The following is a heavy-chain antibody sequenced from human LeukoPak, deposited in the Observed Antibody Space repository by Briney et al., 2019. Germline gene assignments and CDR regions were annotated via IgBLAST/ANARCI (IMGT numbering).Heavy chain of an antibody. Sequence: PGGSLRLSCAASGFIFNTYGMHWVRQAPGKGLEWVAFIRFDGTNKYYADSVKGRFTISRDNSKNTLYLQMNSLRSEDTALYYCAISMRHESSVYWEIRLDYWGQGTLVTVSS. D-gene: IGHD3-22*01. V-gene: IGHV3-30*02. J-gene: IGHJ4*02. CDR2: IRFDGTNK. CDR3: AISMRHESSVYWEIRLDY. CDR1: GFIFNTYG.